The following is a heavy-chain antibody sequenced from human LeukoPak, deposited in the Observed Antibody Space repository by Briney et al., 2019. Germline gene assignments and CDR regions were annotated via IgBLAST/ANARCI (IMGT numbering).Heavy chain of an antibody. Sequence: SETLSLTCTVSGGSISSGSYYWSWIRQPAGKGLEWIGRIYTSGSTNYNPSLKSRVTISVDTSKNQFSLELSSVTAADTAVYYCARDHAFGGVIVTFDYWGQGTLVTVSS. D-gene: IGHD3-16*02. CDR1: GGSISSGSYY. CDR2: IYTSGST. J-gene: IGHJ4*02. V-gene: IGHV4-61*02. CDR3: ARDHAFGGVIVTFDY.